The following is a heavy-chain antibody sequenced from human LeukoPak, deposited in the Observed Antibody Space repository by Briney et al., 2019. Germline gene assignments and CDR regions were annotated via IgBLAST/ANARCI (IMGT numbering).Heavy chain of an antibody. D-gene: IGHD3-10*01. CDR3: ARGAKPRLIWFGELTWFDP. CDR2: MNPNSGNT. V-gene: IGHV1-8*01. CDR1: GYTFTSYD. J-gene: IGHJ5*02. Sequence: ASVKVSCKASGYTFTSYDINWVRQATGQGLEWMGWMNPNSGNTGYAQKFQGRLTMTRNTSISTAYTELRSLRTEDTAVYSCARGAKPRLIWFGELTWFDPWGQGTLVTVSS.